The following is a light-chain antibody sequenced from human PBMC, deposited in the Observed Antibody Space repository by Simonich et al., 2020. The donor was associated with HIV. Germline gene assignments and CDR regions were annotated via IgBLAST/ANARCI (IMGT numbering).Light chain of an antibody. CDR2: GAS. Sequence: EIVMTQSPATLSVSPGERATLSCRASQGVSSNLAWYQQKPGQAPRLLIYGASTRATGIPARFSGSGSGTDFTLTINSLEPEDFAVYYCQQRFNWPDTFGPGTKVDIK. CDR3: QQRFNWPDT. J-gene: IGKJ3*01. CDR1: QGVSSN. V-gene: IGKV3-15*01.